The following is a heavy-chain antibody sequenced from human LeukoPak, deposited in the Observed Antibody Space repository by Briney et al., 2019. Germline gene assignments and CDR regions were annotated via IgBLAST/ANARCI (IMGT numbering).Heavy chain of an antibody. J-gene: IGHJ4*02. CDR2: ISGSGGST. V-gene: IGHV3-23*01. CDR1: GFTFSSYA. Sequence: GGSLRLSCAASGFTFSSYAMSWVRQAPGKGLEWVASISGSGGSTYYADSVEGRFTISRDNSKNTLYLQMNSLRAEDTAVYYCAKDRELLWFGDRGKQPPNNVGESKKYYFDYWGQGTLVTVSS. D-gene: IGHD3-10*01. CDR3: AKDRELLWFGDRGKQPPNNVGESKKYYFDY.